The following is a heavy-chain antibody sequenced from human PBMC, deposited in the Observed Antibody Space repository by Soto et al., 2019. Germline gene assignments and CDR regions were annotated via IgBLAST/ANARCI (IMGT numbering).Heavy chain of an antibody. CDR1: GYTFTSYG. V-gene: IGHV1-18*01. J-gene: IGHJ6*02. D-gene: IGHD2-2*01. CDR3: AREGGGCSSTSCYANYYYYGMDV. CDR2: ISAYNGNT. Sequence: QVQLVQSGAEVKKPGASVKVSCKASGYTFTSYGISWVRQAPGQGLEWMGWISAYNGNTNYAQKLQGRVTMTTDISTSTAYMELRSLRSDDTAVYYCAREGGGCSSTSCYANYYYYGMDVWGQGTTVTVSS.